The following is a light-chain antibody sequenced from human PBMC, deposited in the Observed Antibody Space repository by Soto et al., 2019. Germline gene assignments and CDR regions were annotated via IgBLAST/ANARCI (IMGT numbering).Light chain of an antibody. CDR3: QQDNTWGSII. Sequence: EIVMTQSPATLSVSPGERATLSCRASQSISARLGWYQQRPGQAPRLLIYGGSNRATGVPARFSGSGSGTELSLTISSRQSEDFAVYYCQQDNTWGSIICGQGTRLEIK. V-gene: IGKV3-15*01. J-gene: IGKJ5*01. CDR1: QSISAR. CDR2: GGS.